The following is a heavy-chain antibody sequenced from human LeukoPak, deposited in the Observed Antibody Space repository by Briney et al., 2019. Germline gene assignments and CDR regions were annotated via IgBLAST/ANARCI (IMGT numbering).Heavy chain of an antibody. Sequence: ASVKVSCKASGYTFTGYYMHWVRQAPGQVLEWMGWINPNSGGTNYAQKFQGRVTMTRDTSISTAYMELSRLRSDDTAVYYCAGGRVGAAAPFDYWGQGTLVTVSS. CDR1: GYTFTGYY. CDR3: AGGRVGAAAPFDY. D-gene: IGHD1-26*01. V-gene: IGHV1-2*02. J-gene: IGHJ4*02. CDR2: INPNSGGT.